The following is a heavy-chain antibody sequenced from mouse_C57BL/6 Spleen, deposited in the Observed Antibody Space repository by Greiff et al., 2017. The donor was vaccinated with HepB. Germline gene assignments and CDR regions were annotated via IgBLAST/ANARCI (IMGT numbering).Heavy chain of an antibody. CDR1: GYTFTSYW. J-gene: IGHJ3*01. Sequence: VQLQQPGAELVKPGASVKMSCKASGYTFTSYWITWVKQRPGQGLEWIGDIYPGSGSTNYNEKFKSKATVTVDTSSSTAYMQLSSLTSEDSAVYYCARSGGAAQDAWFAYWGQGTLVTVSA. CDR2: IYPGSGST. D-gene: IGHD3-2*02. V-gene: IGHV1-55*01. CDR3: ARSGGAAQDAWFAY.